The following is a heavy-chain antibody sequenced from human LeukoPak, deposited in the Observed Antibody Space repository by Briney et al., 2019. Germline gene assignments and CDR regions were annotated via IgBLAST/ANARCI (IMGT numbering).Heavy chain of an antibody. CDR1: GYTFTGYY. J-gene: IGHJ6*01. Sequence: ASVTVSCKAFGYTFTGYYMHWVRQAPGQGLEWMGWINPNSGGTNYAQKFQGRVTMTRDTSISTAYMELSRLRSDDTAVYYCARDRTVTYYYGSGSSNYGMDVWGQGTTVTVSS. CDR2: INPNSGGT. D-gene: IGHD3-10*01. V-gene: IGHV1-2*02. CDR3: ARDRTVTYYYGSGSSNYGMDV.